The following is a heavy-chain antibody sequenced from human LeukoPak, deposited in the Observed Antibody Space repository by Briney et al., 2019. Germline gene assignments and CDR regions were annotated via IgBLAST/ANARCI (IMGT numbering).Heavy chain of an antibody. V-gene: IGHV3-21*01. CDR1: GFTFSSYS. CDR2: ISSSSSYI. D-gene: IGHD6-19*01. CDR3: AKGGSSGWYHDY. Sequence: GGSLRLSCAASGFTFSSYSMNWVRQAPGKGLEWVSSISSSSSYIYYADSVKGRFTISRDNAKNSLYLQMNSLRAEDTAVYYCAKGGSSGWYHDYWGQGTLVTVSS. J-gene: IGHJ4*02.